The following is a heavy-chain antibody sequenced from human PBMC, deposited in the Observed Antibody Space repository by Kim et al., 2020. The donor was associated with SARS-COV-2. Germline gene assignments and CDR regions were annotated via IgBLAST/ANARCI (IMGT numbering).Heavy chain of an antibody. CDR3: ARELEGWFDP. D-gene: IGHD1-1*01. V-gene: IGHV4-31*02. CDR2: GST. Sequence: GSTYTTPALNGRVTISVDTSKNQFSLKLSSGTAADTAVYYCARELEGWFDPWGQGTLVTVSS. J-gene: IGHJ5*02.